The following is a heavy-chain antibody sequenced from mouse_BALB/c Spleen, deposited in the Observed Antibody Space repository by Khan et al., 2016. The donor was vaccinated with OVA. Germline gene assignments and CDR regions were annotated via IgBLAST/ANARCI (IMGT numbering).Heavy chain of an antibody. J-gene: IGHJ3*01. D-gene: IGHD4-1*01. Sequence: EVMLVESGGDLVKPGGSLRLSCAASGFTFSTYGMSWVRQFPDKRLEWVATINSDGYYTYYPDTLKGRFTISRNNAENTLYLQMRSLKSEDTSRYYGASHLTGSFAYWGHGTLVTVSA. CDR2: INSDGYYT. V-gene: IGHV5-6*01. CDR1: GFTFSTYG. CDR3: ASHLTGSFAY.